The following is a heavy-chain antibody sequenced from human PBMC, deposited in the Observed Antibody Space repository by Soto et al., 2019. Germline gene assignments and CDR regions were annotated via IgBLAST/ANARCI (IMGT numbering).Heavy chain of an antibody. CDR2: ISGSGGST. J-gene: IGHJ6*02. Sequence: EVQLLESGGGLVQPGGSLRLSCAASGFTFSSYAMSWVRQAPGKGLEWVSAISGSGGSTYYADSVKGRFTISRDNSKNTLYLQMNSLRAGDTAVYYGAKTGNYYYYGMDVWGQGTTVTVSS. CDR3: AKTGNYYYYGMDV. V-gene: IGHV3-23*01. CDR1: GFTFSSYA.